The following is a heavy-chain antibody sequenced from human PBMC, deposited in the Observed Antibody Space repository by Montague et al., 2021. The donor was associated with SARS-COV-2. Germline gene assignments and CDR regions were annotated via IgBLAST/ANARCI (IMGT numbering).Heavy chain of an antibody. D-gene: IGHD1-14*01. CDR1: GGSISSSNYY. CDR2: IYYSGTT. Sequence: SETLSLTCTVSGGSISSSNYYWGRLREPPGLGLVWIGSIYYSGTTYSTLSLQSRVTISVSTSKWQFTLKLSSVTAADAAVYYCARETYNRCLFRQFDYWGQGTLVTVSS. CDR3: ARETYNRCLFRQFDY. J-gene: IGHJ4*02. V-gene: IGHV4-39*01.